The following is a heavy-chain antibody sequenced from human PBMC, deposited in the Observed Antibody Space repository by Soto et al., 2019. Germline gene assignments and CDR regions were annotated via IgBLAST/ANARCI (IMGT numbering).Heavy chain of an antibody. Sequence: PSETLSLTCAVYGGSFSGYYWSWIRQPPGKGLEWIGEINHSGSTNYNPSLKSRVTISVDTSKNQFSLKLSSVTAADTAVYYCARPQDCSGGSCYSGNWFDPWGQGTLDTVSS. CDR1: GGSFSGYY. CDR2: INHSGST. D-gene: IGHD2-15*01. CDR3: ARPQDCSGGSCYSGNWFDP. V-gene: IGHV4-34*01. J-gene: IGHJ5*02.